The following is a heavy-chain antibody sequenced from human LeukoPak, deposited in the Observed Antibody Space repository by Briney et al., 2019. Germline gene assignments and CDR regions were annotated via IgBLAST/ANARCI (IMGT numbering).Heavy chain of an antibody. CDR2: IYPGDSDT. V-gene: IGHV5-51*01. J-gene: IGHJ3*02. Sequence: GESLKISCKGSGYSFTSYWIGWVRQMPGKGLEWMGIIYPGDSDTRYSPSFQGQVTISADKSISTAYLQWSSLKASDTAMYYCARLSDILIGYYNGAFDIWGQGTMVTVSS. CDR1: GYSFTSYW. CDR3: ARLSDILIGYYNGAFDI. D-gene: IGHD3-9*01.